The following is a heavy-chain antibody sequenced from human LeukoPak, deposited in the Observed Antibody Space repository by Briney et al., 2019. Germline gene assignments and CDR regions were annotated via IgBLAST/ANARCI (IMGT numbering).Heavy chain of an antibody. CDR1: GFTFSSHA. CDR3: ARDWNLDV. D-gene: IGHD1-1*01. V-gene: IGHV3-30-3*01. Sequence: PGRSLTLSCAASGFTFSSHALHWARQAPGKGLEWVAFMSYDGSKIYYADSVKGRFTISRDNSKNTLYLQMNSLKAEDTAVYSCARDWNLDVWGQGTTVTVSS. J-gene: IGHJ6*02. CDR2: MSYDGSKI.